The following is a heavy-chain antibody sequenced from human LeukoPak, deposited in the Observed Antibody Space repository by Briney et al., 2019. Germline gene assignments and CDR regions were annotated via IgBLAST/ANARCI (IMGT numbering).Heavy chain of an antibody. Sequence: GGSLRLSCAASGFIFSSYAMSWVRQAPGKGLEWVSTISGSGGSTYYTDSVKGRFTISRDNSKNTLYLQMNSLRAEDTAVYYCAKFWCSGGSCSWHYYGMDVWGQGTTVTVSS. CDR3: AKFWCSGGSCSWHYYGMDV. CDR2: ISGSGGST. V-gene: IGHV3-23*01. CDR1: GFIFSSYA. D-gene: IGHD2-15*01. J-gene: IGHJ6*02.